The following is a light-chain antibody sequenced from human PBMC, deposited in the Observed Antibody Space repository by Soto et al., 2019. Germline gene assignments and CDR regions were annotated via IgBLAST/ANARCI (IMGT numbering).Light chain of an antibody. V-gene: IGLV2-23*02. J-gene: IGLJ2*01. CDR2: EVT. CDR3: CSYAGTSTFLV. Sequence: QPVLTQPASVSGSPGQSITISCTGTSSDVGSYNLVSWYQHHPGKDPKLIIYEVTKRPSGVSYRFSGSKSGNKASLTISGLQAEDEAVYHCCSYAGTSTFLVFGGGTKVTVL. CDR1: SSDVGSYNL.